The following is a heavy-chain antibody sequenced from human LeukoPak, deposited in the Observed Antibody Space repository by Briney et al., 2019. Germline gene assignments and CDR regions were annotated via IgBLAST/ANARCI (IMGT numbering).Heavy chain of an antibody. CDR1: GFAFDEHG. V-gene: IGHV3-20*04. CDR2: FNWSGGST. CDR3: ARALITSPFYFDY. Sequence: GGSLRLSCTASGFAFDEHGMSWVRQVPGKGLEWVSGFNWSGGSTGYADPLRGRFTISRDNAKNSLYLQMDSLRAEDTALYYCARALITSPFYFDYWGQGTLVTVSS. D-gene: IGHD2-2*01. J-gene: IGHJ4*02.